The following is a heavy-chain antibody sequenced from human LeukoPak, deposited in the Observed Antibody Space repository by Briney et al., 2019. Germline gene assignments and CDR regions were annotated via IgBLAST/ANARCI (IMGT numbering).Heavy chain of an antibody. CDR3: ARRSGGNSGPFDS. J-gene: IGHJ4*02. CDR1: GGTFSSYA. D-gene: IGHD4-23*01. CDR2: IIPIFGTA. Sequence: SVKVSCKASGGTFSSYAISWVRQAPGQGLEWMGGIIPIFGTANYAQKFQGRVTITADESTSTAYMELSSLRSEDTAVYYCARRSGGNSGPFDSWGQGTLVAVSS. V-gene: IGHV1-69*13.